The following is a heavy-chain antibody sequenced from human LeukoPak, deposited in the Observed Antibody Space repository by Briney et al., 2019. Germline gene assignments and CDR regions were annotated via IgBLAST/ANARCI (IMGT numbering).Heavy chain of an antibody. CDR1: GGTFSSYA. CDR2: IIPILGIA. Sequence: GASVKVSCEASGGTFSSYAISWVRQAPGQGLEWMGRIIPILGIANYAQKFQGRVTITADKSTSTAYMELSSLRSEDTAVYYCARPIVGATTWDLDYWGQGTLVTVSS. V-gene: IGHV1-69*04. J-gene: IGHJ4*02. D-gene: IGHD1-26*01. CDR3: ARPIVGATTWDLDY.